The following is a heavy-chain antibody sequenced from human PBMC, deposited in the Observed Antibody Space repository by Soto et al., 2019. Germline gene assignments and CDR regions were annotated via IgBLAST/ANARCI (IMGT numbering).Heavy chain of an antibody. Sequence: ASVKVSCKASGYTFTSYGISWVRQAPGQGLEWMGWISAYNGNTNYAQKLQGRVTMTTDTSTSTAYMELRSPRSDDTAVYYCARVADYYDSSGYYGPDYWGQGTLVTVSS. CDR2: ISAYNGNT. CDR3: ARVADYYDSSGYYGPDY. V-gene: IGHV1-18*01. J-gene: IGHJ4*02. D-gene: IGHD3-22*01. CDR1: GYTFTSYG.